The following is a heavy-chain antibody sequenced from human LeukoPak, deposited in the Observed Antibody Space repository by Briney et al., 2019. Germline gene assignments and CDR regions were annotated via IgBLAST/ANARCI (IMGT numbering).Heavy chain of an antibody. V-gene: IGHV4-34*01. Sequence: SETLSLTCAVSGGSFSGYLWSWIRQPPGRGLEWIGEINYNGQTTNYNPSLKSRVTISVDRSQNQFSLTLTSVTAADTAVYYCARGRNDFWSGSYSRYYYYGMDVWGQGTTVTVSS. CDR2: INYNGQTT. CDR1: GGSFSGYL. CDR3: ARGRNDFWSGSYSRYYYYGMDV. D-gene: IGHD3-3*01. J-gene: IGHJ6*02.